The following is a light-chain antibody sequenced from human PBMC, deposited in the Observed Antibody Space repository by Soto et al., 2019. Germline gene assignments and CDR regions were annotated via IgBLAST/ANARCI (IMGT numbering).Light chain of an antibody. V-gene: IGKV1-39*01. CDR1: QNINSY. CDR3: QQSYSRPRT. J-gene: IGKJ1*01. Sequence: QMTPSPSSLSASGRDRVTIACRASQNINSYLHWYQQKSGKAPNLLSGVPSRFRGSGSGTNFTLTITSLQPEDFATDFAQQSYSRPRTFGQGTKVDIK.